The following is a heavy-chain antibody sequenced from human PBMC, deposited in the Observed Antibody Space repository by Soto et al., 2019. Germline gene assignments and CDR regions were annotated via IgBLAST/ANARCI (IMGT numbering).Heavy chain of an antibody. CDR3: ARRGGSSSWYSDYYFDY. D-gene: IGHD6-13*01. Sequence: SETLSLTCTVSGGSISSSSYYWGWIRQPPGKGLEWIGSIYYSGSTYYNPSLKSRVTISVDTSKNQFSLKLSSVTAADTAVYYCARRGGSSSWYSDYYFDYWGQGTLVTVSS. J-gene: IGHJ4*02. CDR2: IYYSGST. CDR1: GGSISSSSYY. V-gene: IGHV4-39*01.